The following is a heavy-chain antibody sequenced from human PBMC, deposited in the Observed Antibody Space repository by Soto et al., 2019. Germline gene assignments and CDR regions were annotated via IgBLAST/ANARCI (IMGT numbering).Heavy chain of an antibody. Sequence: GGSLRLSCAASGFTFSSYAMSWVRQAPGKGLEWVSAISGSGGSTYYADSVKGRFTISRDNSKNTLYLQMNSLRAEDTAVYYCAKAIGCSGGSCYSSYYYGMDVWGQGTTVTVSS. CDR3: AKAIGCSGGSCYSSYYYGMDV. CDR1: GFTFSSYA. J-gene: IGHJ6*02. V-gene: IGHV3-23*01. CDR2: ISGSGGST. D-gene: IGHD2-15*01.